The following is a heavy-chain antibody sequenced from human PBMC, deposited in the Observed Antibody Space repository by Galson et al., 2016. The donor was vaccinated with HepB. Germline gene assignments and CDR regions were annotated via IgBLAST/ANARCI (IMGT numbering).Heavy chain of an antibody. V-gene: IGHV5-51*01. Sequence: QSGAEVKKPGESLKISCQGSGYTFTDYWIGWVRQMPGKGLEWMGIMYPDDSDTRYSPSFQGQVTFSADKSISTAYLQWSSLKASDTAMYYWARRRDGMDVWGQGTTVIVSS. CDR2: MYPDDSDT. CDR1: GYTFTDYW. J-gene: IGHJ6*01. CDR3: ARRRDGMDV.